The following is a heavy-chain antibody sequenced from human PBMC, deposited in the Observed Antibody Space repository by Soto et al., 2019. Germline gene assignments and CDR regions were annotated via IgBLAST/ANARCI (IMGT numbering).Heavy chain of an antibody. CDR3: ARDVDTDFDY. CDR1: GFTFGNYW. CDR2: INNDGRST. Sequence: EVQLVESGGGLVQPGGSLRLSCAASGFTFGNYWMHWVRQAPGKESVWVSRINNDGRSTSYADSVKGRFTISRDNAKNTLYLQMNSLRVDDSAVYYCARDVDTDFDYWGQGTLVTVSS. V-gene: IGHV3-74*01. D-gene: IGHD5-18*01. J-gene: IGHJ4*02.